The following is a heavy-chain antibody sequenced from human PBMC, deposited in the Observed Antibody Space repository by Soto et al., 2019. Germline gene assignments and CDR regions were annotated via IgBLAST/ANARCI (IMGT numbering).Heavy chain of an antibody. Sequence: GASLKVTCKASGYTFTGYYMHWVRQAPGQGLEWMGWINPNSGGTNYAQKFQGRVTMTRDTSISTAYMELSRLRSDDTAVYYCAKVAIRDVQWLRYLYYFDYWGQGTLVTVSS. CDR1: GYTFTGYY. CDR2: INPNSGGT. D-gene: IGHD5-12*01. J-gene: IGHJ4*02. V-gene: IGHV1-2*02. CDR3: AKVAIRDVQWLRYLYYFDY.